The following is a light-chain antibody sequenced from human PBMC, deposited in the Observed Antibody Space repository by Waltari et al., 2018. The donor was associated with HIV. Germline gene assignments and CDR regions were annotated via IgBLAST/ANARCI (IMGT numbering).Light chain of an antibody. CDR2: SAS. CDR3: QQYDDWPPLT. J-gene: IGKJ4*01. Sequence: EIVMTQSPATLSVSPGDRATLSCRASQSVRSNLAWYQQKPGQAPRPLIFSASTRAAGTPARFSGGGSGTEFTLTITSLQSADFAVYYCQQYDDWPPLTFGGGTKVEI. V-gene: IGKV3-15*01. CDR1: QSVRSN.